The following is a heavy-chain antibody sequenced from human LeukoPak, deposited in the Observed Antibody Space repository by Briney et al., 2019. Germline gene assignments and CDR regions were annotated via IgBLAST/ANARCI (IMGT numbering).Heavy chain of an antibody. CDR2: INPNSGGT. CDR1: GYTLTGYY. D-gene: IGHD2/OR15-2a*01. CDR3: ARVGGANSYYYYGMDV. V-gene: IGHV1-2*04. J-gene: IGHJ6*02. Sequence: ASVKVSCKASGYTLTGYYMHWVRQAPGQGLEWMGWINPNSGGTNYAQKFQGWVTMTRDTSISTAYMELSRLRSDDTAVYYCARVGGANSYYYYGMDVWGQGTTVTVSS.